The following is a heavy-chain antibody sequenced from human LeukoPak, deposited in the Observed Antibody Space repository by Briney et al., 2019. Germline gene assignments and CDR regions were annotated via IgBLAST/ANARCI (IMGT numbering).Heavy chain of an antibody. J-gene: IGHJ3*02. CDR1: GYTFTSYG. V-gene: IGHV1-69*05. CDR2: IIPIFGTA. CDR3: ARDAGDMGAFDI. Sequence: ASVKVSCKASGYTFTSYGISWVRQAPGQGLEWMGGIIPIFGTANYAQKFQGRVTITTDESTSTAYMELSSLRSEDTAVYYCARDAGDMGAFDIWGQGTMVTVSS. D-gene: IGHD2-15*01.